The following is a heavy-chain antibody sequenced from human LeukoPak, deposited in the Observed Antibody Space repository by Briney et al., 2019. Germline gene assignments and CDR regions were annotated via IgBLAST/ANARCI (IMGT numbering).Heavy chain of an antibody. CDR1: GFTFRSYW. CDR2: INSDGSSI. Sequence: HPGGSLRLSCVASGFTFRSYWMHWVRQAPGKGLVWVSRINSDGSSITYADSVKGRFTISRDNAKNTLYLQMNSLRVEDTAVYYCGAQVGATYGYWGQGTLVTVSS. D-gene: IGHD1-26*01. CDR3: GAQVGATYGY. V-gene: IGHV3-74*01. J-gene: IGHJ4*02.